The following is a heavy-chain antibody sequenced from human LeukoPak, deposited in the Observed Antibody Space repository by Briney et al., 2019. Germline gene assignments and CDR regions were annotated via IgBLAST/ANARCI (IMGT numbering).Heavy chain of an antibody. D-gene: IGHD1-1*01. CDR3: ARHHWRSAYFDY. CDR2: IHYSGTT. Sequence: SETLPLTCTVSGGSSSNYYWSWPRQSPGKGLEWIGYIHYSGTTNYNPSLSSRVTISADTSKNQFSLKVSSVTAADTAVYYCARHHWRSAYFDYGGQGTLVTVSS. J-gene: IGHJ4*02. CDR1: GGSSSNYY. V-gene: IGHV4-59*08.